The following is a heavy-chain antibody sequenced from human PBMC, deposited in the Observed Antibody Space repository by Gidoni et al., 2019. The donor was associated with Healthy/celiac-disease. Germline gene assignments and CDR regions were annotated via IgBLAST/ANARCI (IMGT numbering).Heavy chain of an antibody. CDR2: IDWDDDK. D-gene: IGHD3-22*01. V-gene: IGHV2-70*01. Sequence: QVTLRESGPALVKPTQTLTLTCPSSGFSLSTSGMCVSWIRQPPGKALEWLALIDWDDDKYYSTSLKNRITITKETTKNQVVLTMTNMDPVDTATYYCARIYYDDSRDESYLDYWGQGTLVTVSS. CDR1: GFSLSTSGMC. J-gene: IGHJ4*02. CDR3: ARIYYDDSRDESYLDY.